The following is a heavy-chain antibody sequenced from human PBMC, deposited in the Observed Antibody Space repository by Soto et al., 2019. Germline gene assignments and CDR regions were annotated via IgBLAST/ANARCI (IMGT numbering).Heavy chain of an antibody. V-gene: IGHV3-33*01. Sequence: GGSLRLSCAASGFTFSSYGMHWVRQAPGKGLEWVAVIWYDGSNKYYADSVKGRFTISRDNSKNTLYLQMNSLRAEDTAVYYCARDSGSNQMITFGGVIGPVSLAGLGYWGQGTLVTVSS. CDR3: ARDSGSNQMITFGGVIGPVSLAGLGY. J-gene: IGHJ4*02. D-gene: IGHD3-16*02. CDR2: IWYDGSNK. CDR1: GFTFSSYG.